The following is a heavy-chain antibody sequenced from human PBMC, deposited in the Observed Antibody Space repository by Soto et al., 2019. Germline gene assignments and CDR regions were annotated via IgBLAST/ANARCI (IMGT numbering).Heavy chain of an antibody. V-gene: IGHV1-2*02. CDR1: GDRFTDYY. CDR3: ARESGGATATLDYYYFYMDV. J-gene: IGHJ6*03. Sequence: QVQLVQSGAEVKEPGASVTVSCRASGDRFTDYYMHWVRQAPGQGLEWMGWINPNSGVTKYAQKFRGGVTMARDTSIRTVYMEVSRLGFDDTAIYYCARESGGATATLDYYYFYMDVWGTGTTVTVSS. CDR2: INPNSGVT. D-gene: IGHD5-12*01.